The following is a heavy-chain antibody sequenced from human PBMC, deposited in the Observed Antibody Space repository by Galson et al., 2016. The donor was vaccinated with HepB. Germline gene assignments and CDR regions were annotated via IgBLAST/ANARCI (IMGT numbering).Heavy chain of an antibody. Sequence: TLSLTCPVSGGSISSRGYYWSWIRQHPGKGLEWIGYIYYSGGTYYNPSLQSRLTISLDTSKNHFSLKLDSVTAADTAVYYCAGYEVVSFDYWGQGTLVTVSS. CDR3: AGYEVVSFDY. CDR1: GGSISSRGYY. D-gene: IGHD2-15*01. CDR2: IYYSGGT. J-gene: IGHJ4*02. V-gene: IGHV4-31*03.